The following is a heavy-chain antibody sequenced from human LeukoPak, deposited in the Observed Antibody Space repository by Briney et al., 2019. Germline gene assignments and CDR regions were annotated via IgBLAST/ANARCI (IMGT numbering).Heavy chain of an antibody. J-gene: IGHJ4*02. CDR1: GFTFSSYS. D-gene: IGHD3-22*01. Sequence: GGSLRLSCTASGFTFSSYSMNWVRQAPGKGLEWVSHITASGTAMFYADSVKGRFTISRDNAKNSLYLQMNSLRDEDTAVYYCARDRRYYDSSGYLDYWGQGTLVTVSS. V-gene: IGHV3-48*02. CDR3: ARDRRYYDSSGYLDY. CDR2: ITASGTAM.